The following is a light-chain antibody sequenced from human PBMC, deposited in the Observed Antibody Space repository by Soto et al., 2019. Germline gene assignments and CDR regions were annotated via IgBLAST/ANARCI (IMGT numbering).Light chain of an antibody. CDR2: SYN. J-gene: IGLJ1*01. V-gene: IGLV1-44*01. Sequence: QSVLTQPPSTSGTPGERVTISCSGSSSNIGSESVNWYQQLPGTAPKLLIYSYNQRPSGVPDRFSGSKSGTSASLAISGLQPEDEADYICVAWDDSRNGSVFG. CDR1: SSNIGSES. CDR3: VAWDDSRNGSV.